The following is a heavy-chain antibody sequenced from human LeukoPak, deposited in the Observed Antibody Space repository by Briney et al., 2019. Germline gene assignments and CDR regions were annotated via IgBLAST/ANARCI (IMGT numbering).Heavy chain of an antibody. CDR2: ISAYSGNT. D-gene: IGHD6-19*01. J-gene: IGHJ5*02. V-gene: IGHV1-18*01. CDR1: GYTFTSYG. CDR3: ARVRGSGWQNWFDP. Sequence: ASVKVSCKASGYTFTSYGISWVRQAPGQGLEWMGWISAYSGNTNYAQKLQGRVTMTTDTSTSTAYMELRSLRSDDTAVYYCARVRGSGWQNWFDPWGQGTLVTVSS.